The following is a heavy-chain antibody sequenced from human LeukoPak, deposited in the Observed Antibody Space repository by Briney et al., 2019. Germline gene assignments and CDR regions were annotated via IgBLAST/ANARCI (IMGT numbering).Heavy chain of an antibody. J-gene: IGHJ4*02. V-gene: IGHV3-7*01. CDR1: GFTFSSYA. CDR3: ARDDPYFFDY. Sequence: PGGSLRLSCAASGFTFSSYAMSWARQAPGKGLEWVAKIKQDGSEKYYVDSVKGRFTISRDNAKNSLFLQMDSLRVEDTAVYFCARDDPYFFDYWGQGTLVTVSS. CDR2: IKQDGSEK.